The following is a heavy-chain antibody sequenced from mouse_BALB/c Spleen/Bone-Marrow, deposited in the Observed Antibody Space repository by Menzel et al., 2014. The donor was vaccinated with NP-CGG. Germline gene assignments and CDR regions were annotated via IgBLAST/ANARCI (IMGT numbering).Heavy chain of an antibody. CDR2: ILPGSGST. Sequence: VQLQQSGAELMKPGASVKISCKATGYTFSSYWIEWVKQRPGHGLEWTGEILPGSGSTNYNEKFEGKATFTADTSSNTAYMQLSSLTSEDSAVYYCARWVPYWEFAYWGQGTLVTVSA. CDR1: GYTFSSYW. J-gene: IGHJ3*01. V-gene: IGHV1-9*01. D-gene: IGHD4-1*01. CDR3: ARWVPYWEFAY.